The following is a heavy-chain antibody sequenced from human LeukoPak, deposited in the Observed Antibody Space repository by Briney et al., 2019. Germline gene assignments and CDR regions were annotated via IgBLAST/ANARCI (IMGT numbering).Heavy chain of an antibody. CDR2: ISGDGGST. CDR3: AKDRDGYNWSFDY. J-gene: IGHJ4*02. D-gene: IGHD5-24*01. CDR1: GFTFDDYA. Sequence: GRSLGLSCAASGFTFDDYAMHWVRQAPGKGLEWVSLISGDGGSTYYADSVKGRFTISRDNSKNSLYLQMNSLRTEDTALYYCAKDRDGYNWSFDYWGQGTLVTVSS. V-gene: IGHV3-43*02.